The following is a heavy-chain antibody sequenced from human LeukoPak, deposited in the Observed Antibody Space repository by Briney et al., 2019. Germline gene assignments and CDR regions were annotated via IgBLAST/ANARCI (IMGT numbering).Heavy chain of an antibody. V-gene: IGHV3-21*01. CDR1: GFTFSSYS. Sequence: PGGSLRLSCAASGFTFSSYSMNWVRQAPGKGLEWVSSISSSSSYIYYADSVKGRFTISRDNAKNSLFLQMNSLRAEDTAVYYCARHGGGFSRGGEDYWGQGTLVTVSS. J-gene: IGHJ4*02. CDR2: ISSSSSYI. CDR3: ARHGGGFSRGGEDY. D-gene: IGHD2-15*01.